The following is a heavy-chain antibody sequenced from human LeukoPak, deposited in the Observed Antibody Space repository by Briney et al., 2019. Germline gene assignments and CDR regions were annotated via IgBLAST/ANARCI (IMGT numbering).Heavy chain of an antibody. CDR1: GGSINSYY. Sequence: SETLSLTCTVSGGSINSYYWSWFRQPPGTKPEWIGYIHSSGTTNYNPSLMGRVTLSVDTSRNQFSLKLTSVTAADTAVYYCARRTGDSGTIHGWGQGTLVTVSS. J-gene: IGHJ4*02. V-gene: IGHV4-59*08. D-gene: IGHD3-10*01. CDR2: IHSSGTT. CDR3: ARRTGDSGTIHG.